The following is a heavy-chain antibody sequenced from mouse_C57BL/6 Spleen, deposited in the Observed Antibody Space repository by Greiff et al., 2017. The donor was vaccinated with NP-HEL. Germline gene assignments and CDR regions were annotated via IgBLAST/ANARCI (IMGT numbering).Heavy chain of an antibody. V-gene: IGHV1-55*01. CDR3: ARGGYYGSRAWFAY. J-gene: IGHJ3*01. CDR2: IYPGSGST. D-gene: IGHD1-1*01. Sequence: QVQLQQPGAELVKPGASVKMSCKASGYTFTSYWITWVKQRPGQGLEWIGDIYPGSGSTNYNEKFKSKATLTVDTSSSTAYMQLSSLTSEDSAVYYCARGGYYGSRAWFAYRGQGTLVTVSA. CDR1: GYTFTSYW.